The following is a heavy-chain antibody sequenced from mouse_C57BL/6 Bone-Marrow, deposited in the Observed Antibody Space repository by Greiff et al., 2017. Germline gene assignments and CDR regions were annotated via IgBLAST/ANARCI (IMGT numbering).Heavy chain of an antibody. CDR3: ARGGQLRLPWFAN. J-gene: IGHJ3*01. CDR2: IYPGSGST. Sequence: VQLQQSGAELVKPGASVKMSCKASGYTFTSYWITWVKQRPGQGLEWIGDIYPGSGSTNYNEKFKSKATLTVDTSSSTAYMQLSSLTSEDSAVYYCARGGQLRLPWFANWGQGTLVTVSA. D-gene: IGHD3-2*02. V-gene: IGHV1-55*01. CDR1: GYTFTSYW.